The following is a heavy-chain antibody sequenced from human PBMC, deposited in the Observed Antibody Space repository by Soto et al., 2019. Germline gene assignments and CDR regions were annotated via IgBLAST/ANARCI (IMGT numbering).Heavy chain of an antibody. Sequence: EVQLVESGGGLVQPGGSLRLSCAASGFTFSSYWMSWVRQAPGKGLEWVANIKQDGSEKYYVDSVKGRFTISRDNAKNSLYLQMNSLRAEDTAVYYCARVGYCSGGSCTYYYYYYMDVWGKGTAVTVCS. V-gene: IGHV3-7*01. D-gene: IGHD2-15*01. CDR3: ARVGYCSGGSCTYYYYYYMDV. CDR2: IKQDGSEK. J-gene: IGHJ6*03. CDR1: GFTFSSYW.